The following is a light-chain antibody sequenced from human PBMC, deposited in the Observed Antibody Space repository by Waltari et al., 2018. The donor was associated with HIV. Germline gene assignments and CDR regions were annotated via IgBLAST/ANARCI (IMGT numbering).Light chain of an antibody. CDR1: SSNIGAGFD. CDR2: GSG. Sequence: VRTRPPSVYGAPGQTVTFFCPGYSSNIGAGFDVQRYQRLSGTAPKLLILGSGNRPSGVPRRFSGSKSGTSPSLAISGLQLEDEGDYYCQSYDRSLNGYVFGGGTKVIVL. V-gene: IGLV1-40*01. J-gene: IGLJ1*01. CDR3: QSYDRSLNGYV.